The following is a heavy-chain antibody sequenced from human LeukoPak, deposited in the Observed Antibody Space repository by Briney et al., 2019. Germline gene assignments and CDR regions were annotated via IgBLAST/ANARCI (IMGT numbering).Heavy chain of an antibody. CDR3: ARHFIAAAATEYNWFDP. Sequence: SSETLSLTCTVSGGSISSSSYYWGWIRQPPGKGLEWIGSIYYSGSTYYNPSLKSRVTISVDTSKNQFSLKLSSVTAADTAVCYCARHFIAAAATEYNWFDPWGQGTLVTVSS. V-gene: IGHV4-39*01. J-gene: IGHJ5*02. CDR2: IYYSGST. D-gene: IGHD6-13*01. CDR1: GGSISSSSYY.